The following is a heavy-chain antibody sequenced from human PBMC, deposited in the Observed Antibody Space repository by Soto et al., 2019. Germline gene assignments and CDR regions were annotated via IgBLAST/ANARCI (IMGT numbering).Heavy chain of an antibody. CDR2: INGDGRST. D-gene: IGHD2-2*01. V-gene: IGHV3-74*01. J-gene: IGHJ3*02. CDR1: GFISRSYW. CDR3: ARAQYLADDAFGI. Sequence: PGGSLRLSCAASGFISRSYWMHWVRQVPGKGLVWVSRINGDGRSTSYADSVKGRFTISRDNAKNTLYLQMNSLRADDTAVYYCARAQYLADDAFGIWGQGAMVTVSS.